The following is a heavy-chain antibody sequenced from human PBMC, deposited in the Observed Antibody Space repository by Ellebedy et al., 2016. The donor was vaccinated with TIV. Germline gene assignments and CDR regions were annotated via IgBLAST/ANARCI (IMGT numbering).Heavy chain of an antibody. CDR3: ARVSQVWFGELLTRNYYYGMDV. Sequence: GESLKISCAASGFTFSSYAMHWVRQAPGKGLEWVAVISYDGSNKYYADSVKGRFTISSDNSKNTLYLQMNSLRAEETAVYYCARVSQVWFGELLTRNYYYGMDVWGQGTTVTVSS. CDR1: GFTFSSYA. CDR2: ISYDGSNK. V-gene: IGHV3-30-3*01. J-gene: IGHJ6*02. D-gene: IGHD3-10*01.